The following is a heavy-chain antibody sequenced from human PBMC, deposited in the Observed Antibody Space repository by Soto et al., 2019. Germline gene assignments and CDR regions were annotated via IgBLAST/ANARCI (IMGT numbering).Heavy chain of an antibody. Sequence: PGGSLRLSCAASGFTFSSYGMHWVRQAPGKGLEWVAVIWYDGSNKYYADSVKGRFTISRDNSKNTLYLQMNSLRAEDTAVYYCASMGVNGGYCSGGSCYSAFDSWGQGTMVTVSS. J-gene: IGHJ3*02. D-gene: IGHD2-15*01. CDR3: ASMGVNGGYCSGGSCYSAFDS. CDR1: GFTFSSYG. CDR2: IWYDGSNK. V-gene: IGHV3-33*01.